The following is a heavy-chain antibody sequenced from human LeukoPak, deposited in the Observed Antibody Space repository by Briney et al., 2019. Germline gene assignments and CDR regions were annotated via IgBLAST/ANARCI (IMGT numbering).Heavy chain of an antibody. CDR1: GFSFSTHW. D-gene: IGHD5-24*01. CDR3: AGDEGWTFDI. CDR2: IKQDGSVI. V-gene: IGHV3-7*01. J-gene: IGHJ3*02. Sequence: GGSLRLSCAASGFSFSTHWMSWFRQAPGKGLEWVALIKQDGSVIHYVDSVKGRFTISRDNAKNSLSLQVNSLRADDTAVYYCAGDEGWTFDIWGQGTKVTVSS.